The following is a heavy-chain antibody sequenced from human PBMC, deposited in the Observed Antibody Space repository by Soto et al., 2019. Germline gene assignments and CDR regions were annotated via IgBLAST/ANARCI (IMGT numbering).Heavy chain of an antibody. CDR1: GFTFNNYA. Sequence: GGSLRLSCAASGFTFNNYAMNWVRQAPGKGLKWVSYISSSSSYTNYADSVKGRFTISRDNAKNSLYLQMNSLRADDTAVYYCARVRALAADGMDVWGQGTTVTVSS. D-gene: IGHD6-19*01. J-gene: IGHJ6*02. CDR3: ARVRALAADGMDV. CDR2: ISSSSSYT. V-gene: IGHV3-11*05.